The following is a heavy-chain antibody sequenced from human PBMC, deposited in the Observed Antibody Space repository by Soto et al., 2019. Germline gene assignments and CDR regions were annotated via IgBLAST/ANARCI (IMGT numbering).Heavy chain of an antibody. Sequence: HPGGSLRLSCAASGFTFDDYAMHWVRQVPGKGLEWVSAISGSGGSTDYADSVKGRFTISRDNSKNTLYLQMNSLRAEDTAVYYCAKGSDFWSGFSNFDYWGQGTLVTVSS. J-gene: IGHJ4*02. CDR2: ISGSGGST. D-gene: IGHD3-3*01. CDR3: AKGSDFWSGFSNFDY. V-gene: IGHV3-23*01. CDR1: GFTFDDYA.